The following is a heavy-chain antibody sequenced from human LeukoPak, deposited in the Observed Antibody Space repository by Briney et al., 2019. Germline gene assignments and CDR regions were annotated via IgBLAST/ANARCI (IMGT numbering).Heavy chain of an antibody. Sequence: GGSLRLSCAASGCTVSSNYMSWVRQAPGKGLEWVSVIYSGGSTYYADSVKGRFTISRDNSKNTLYLQMNSLRAEDTAVYYCAREYYDILTGYRNDYWGQGTLVTVSS. CDR1: GCTVSSNY. D-gene: IGHD3-9*01. CDR2: IYSGGST. V-gene: IGHV3-66*01. CDR3: AREYYDILTGYRNDY. J-gene: IGHJ4*02.